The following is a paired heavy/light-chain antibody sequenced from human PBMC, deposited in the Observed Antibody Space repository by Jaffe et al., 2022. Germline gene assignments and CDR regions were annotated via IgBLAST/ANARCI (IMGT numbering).Light chain of an antibody. J-gene: IGKJ1*01. CDR2: DAS. V-gene: IGKV1-13*02. Sequence: AIQLTQSPSSLSASVGDRVTITCRASQGISSALAWYQQKPGKAPKLLIYDASSLESGVPSRFSGSGSGTDFTLTISSLQPEDFATYYCQQFNSYPRAFGQGTKVEIK. CDR3: QQFNSYPRA. CDR1: QGISSA.
Heavy chain of an antibody. V-gene: IGHV3-23*01. CDR2: ISGSGGST. Sequence: EVQLLESGGGLVQPGGSLRLSCAASGFTFSSYAMSWVRQAPGKGLEWVSAISGSGGSTYYADSVKGRFTISRDNSKNTLYLQMNSLRAEDTAVYYCASRTPLGYCSGGSCYSREPNDAFDIWGQGTMVTVSS. D-gene: IGHD2-15*01. CDR3: ASRTPLGYCSGGSCYSREPNDAFDI. J-gene: IGHJ3*02. CDR1: GFTFSSYA.